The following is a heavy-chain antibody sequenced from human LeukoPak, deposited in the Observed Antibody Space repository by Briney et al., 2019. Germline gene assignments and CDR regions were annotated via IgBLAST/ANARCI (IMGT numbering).Heavy chain of an antibody. J-gene: IGHJ4*02. CDR2: IKSKTDGGTT. CDR1: GFTFSKAW. V-gene: IGHV3-15*01. CDR3: TLVGCSGGSCYAGHY. D-gene: IGHD2-15*01. Sequence: GGSLRLSCAASGFTFSKAWMSWVRQAPGKGLEWVGRIKSKTDGGTTDYAAPVKGRFTISRDDSKNTLYLQMNSLKTDDTAVYYCTLVGCSGGSCYAGHYWGQGILVTVSS.